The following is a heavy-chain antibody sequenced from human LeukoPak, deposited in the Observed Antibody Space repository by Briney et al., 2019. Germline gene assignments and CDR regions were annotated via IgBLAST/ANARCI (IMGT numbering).Heavy chain of an antibody. CDR3: AKQLGYCSDGSCYFPY. J-gene: IGHJ4*02. V-gene: IGHV3-48*01. D-gene: IGHD2-15*01. CDR1: GFTFSTYS. CDR2: ISDSGAM. Sequence: PGGSLRLSCAASGFTFSTYSMKWVRQAPGKGLEWVSYISDSGAMYYADSVRGRFTISRDNSKSTLCLQMNSLRAEDTAVYYCAKQLGYCSDGSCYFPYWGQGTLVTVSS.